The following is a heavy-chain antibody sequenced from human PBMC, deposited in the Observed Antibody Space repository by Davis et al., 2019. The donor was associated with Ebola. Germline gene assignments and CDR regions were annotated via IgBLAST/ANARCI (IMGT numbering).Heavy chain of an antibody. D-gene: IGHD3-3*01. Sequence: GESLKISCAASGFTFSSYAMHWVRQAPGKGLEWVAVISYDGSNKYYADSVKGRFTISRDNSKNTLYLQMNSLRAEDTAVYYCARDWVFWSTFDIWGQGTMVTVSS. V-gene: IGHV3-30-3*01. CDR1: GFTFSSYA. J-gene: IGHJ3*02. CDR3: ARDWVFWSTFDI. CDR2: ISYDGSNK.